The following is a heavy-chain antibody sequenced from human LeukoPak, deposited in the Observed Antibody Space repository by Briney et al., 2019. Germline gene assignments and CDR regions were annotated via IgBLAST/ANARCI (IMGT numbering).Heavy chain of an antibody. V-gene: IGHV3-74*01. J-gene: IGHJ5*02. Sequence: GGSLRLSCAASGFTFSSYWMHWVRQAPGKGLVWVSRIDSDGSSTSYADSVKGRFTISRDNAKNTLYLQMNSLRAEDTAVYYCARVSSTGTMVRGVIWWFDPWGQGTLVTVSS. CDR2: IDSDGSST. CDR3: ARVSSTGTMVRGVIWWFDP. D-gene: IGHD3-10*01. CDR1: GFTFSSYW.